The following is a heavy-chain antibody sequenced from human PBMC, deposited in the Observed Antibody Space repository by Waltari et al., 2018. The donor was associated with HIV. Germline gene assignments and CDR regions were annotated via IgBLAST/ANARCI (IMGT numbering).Heavy chain of an antibody. V-gene: IGHV3-33*06. J-gene: IGHJ3*02. CDR3: VKERGPFNGFDI. CDR2: IWSDGYNK. CDR1: DSPSSRYG. D-gene: IGHD3-16*01. Sequence: QVYLMESGGGVVQPWGSLNLSCAASDSPSSRYGMHWVRQAPGKGLEWVAVIWSDGYNKFYADSVRGRFTFSRDNSKYTLSLQMNSLRAEDTALYYCVKERGPFNGFDIWGQGTMVTVSS.